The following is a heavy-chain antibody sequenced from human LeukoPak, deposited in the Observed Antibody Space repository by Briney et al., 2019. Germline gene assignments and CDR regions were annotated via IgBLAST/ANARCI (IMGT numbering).Heavy chain of an antibody. CDR3: ARSYCGGDCYFTGPQAPGGY. D-gene: IGHD2-21*02. CDR1: GYTFTSYD. CDR2: MNPNSGNT. Sequence: ASVKVSCKASGYTFTSYDINWVRQATGQGLEWMGWMNPNSGNTGYAQKFQGRVTMTRNTSISTAYMELSSLRSEDTAVYYCARSYCGGDCYFTGPQAPGGYWGQGTLVTVSS. J-gene: IGHJ4*02. V-gene: IGHV1-8*01.